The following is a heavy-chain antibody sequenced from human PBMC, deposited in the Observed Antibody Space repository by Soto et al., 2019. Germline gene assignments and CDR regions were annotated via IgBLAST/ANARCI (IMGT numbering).Heavy chain of an antibody. CDR2: IYYSGST. D-gene: IGHD2-2*01. J-gene: IGHJ6*02. Sequence: SEALSLPCTVSVGSISSSYWSWIRQPPVEVLEGLGYIYYSGSTNYNPSLKSRVTISVDTSKNQFSLKLSSVTAADTAVYYCAREGCSSTSCYPPYYYYGMDVWGQGTTVTVSS. CDR3: AREGCSSTSCYPPYYYYGMDV. V-gene: IGHV4-59*01. CDR1: VGSISSSY.